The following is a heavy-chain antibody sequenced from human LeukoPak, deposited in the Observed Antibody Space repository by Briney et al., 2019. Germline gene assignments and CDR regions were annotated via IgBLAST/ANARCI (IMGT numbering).Heavy chain of an antibody. CDR3: AKGHYYGSGSLDY. CDR2: ISPDGSRT. V-gene: IGHV3-74*01. J-gene: IGHJ4*02. Sequence: GGSLRLSCAASGFTFSNHWMHWVRQTPEKGLVWVSNISPDGSRTDYADSVKGRFTISRDNAENTLYLQMNSLRAEDTAVYYCAKGHYYGSGSLDYWGQGTLVTVSS. D-gene: IGHD3-10*01. CDR1: GFTFSNHW.